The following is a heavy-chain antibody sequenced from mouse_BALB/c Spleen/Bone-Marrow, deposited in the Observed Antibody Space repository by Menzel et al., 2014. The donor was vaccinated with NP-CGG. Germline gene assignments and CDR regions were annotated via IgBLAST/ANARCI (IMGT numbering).Heavy chain of an antibody. CDR1: GYTFTSYY. Sequence: VQLQQSGPELVKPGASLKMSCKASGYTFTSYYIHWVKQRPGQGLEWIGWIYPGDGSTKYNERFKGKTTLTADKSSSTAYMLLSSLTSEDSAIYLCAKSYGYGGWYFDVWGAGTTVTVSS. V-gene: IGHV1S56*01. CDR2: IYPGDGST. CDR3: AKSYGYGGWYFDV. J-gene: IGHJ1*01. D-gene: IGHD2-2*01.